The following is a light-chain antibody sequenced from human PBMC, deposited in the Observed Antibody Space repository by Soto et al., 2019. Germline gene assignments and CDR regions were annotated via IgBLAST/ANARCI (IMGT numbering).Light chain of an antibody. Sequence: QSVLTQPPSASGAPGQRVTISCFGSSSNIGSNTVSWYQQLPGTAPKLLIYSNNQRPSGVPDRFSGSRSGTSASLAISGLQSEDEAVYYCAAWDDSLKGVFGGGTQLTVL. J-gene: IGLJ2*01. V-gene: IGLV1-44*01. CDR3: AAWDDSLKGV. CDR2: SNN. CDR1: SSNIGSNT.